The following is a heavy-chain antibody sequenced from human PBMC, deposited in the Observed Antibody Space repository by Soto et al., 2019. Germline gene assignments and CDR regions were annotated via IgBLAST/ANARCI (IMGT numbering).Heavy chain of an antibody. CDR3: VRSPNTQLFDS. Sequence: QVQLVQSGAEVTKPGASVNVSCKASGYLFTTYGVGWVRQAPGQGLEWIVWISPYNGNTKFAQNFRGRATMTTDTSTDTAYMELRNLRSDDTAIYYCVRSPNTQLFDSWGQGTLVTVSS. CDR1: GYLFTTYG. D-gene: IGHD1-1*01. CDR2: ISPYNGNT. V-gene: IGHV1-18*01. J-gene: IGHJ4*02.